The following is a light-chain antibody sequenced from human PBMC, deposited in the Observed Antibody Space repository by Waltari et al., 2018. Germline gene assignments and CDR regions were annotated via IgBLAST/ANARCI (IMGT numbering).Light chain of an antibody. J-gene: IGLJ1*01. Sequence: QSGLTQPASVSGSPGQSTTISCTGTSSAVGTYNLVPWYQQYPGKAPKLKVYEVTKRASGVSDRFSGSKSGNTASLTIYGLQSEDEADYYCCSYAGFGIYVFGTGTKVTVL. CDR2: EVT. V-gene: IGLV2-23*02. CDR1: SSAVGTYNL. CDR3: CSYAGFGIYV.